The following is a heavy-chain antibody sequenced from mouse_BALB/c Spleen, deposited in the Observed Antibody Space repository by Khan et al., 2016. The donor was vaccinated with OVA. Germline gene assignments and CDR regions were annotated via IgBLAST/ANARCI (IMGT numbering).Heavy chain of an antibody. CDR3: AREASNCDFSFAY. CDR2: INPHNDGT. J-gene: IGHJ3*01. D-gene: IGHD4-1*01. V-gene: IGHV1S136*01. CDR1: GYTFTNYV. Sequence: VQLQQSGPELVKPGASVKMSCKASGYTFTNYVTHWVKQKPGQGLEWIGYINPHNDGTRFHEKFKGKATLTSDKSSSTAYMELSSLTSEASAVYYCAREASNCDFSFAYWGQGTLVTVSA.